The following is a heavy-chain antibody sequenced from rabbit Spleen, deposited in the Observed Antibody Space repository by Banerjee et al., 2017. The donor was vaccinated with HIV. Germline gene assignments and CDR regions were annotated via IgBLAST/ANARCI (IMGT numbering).Heavy chain of an antibody. CDR3: ARDLPTVVGWNLSL. J-gene: IGHJ4*01. V-gene: IGHV1S40*01. CDR2: MNVRSGED. D-gene: IGHD1-1*01. CDR1: GFSFSTKTY. Sequence: QSLEESGGGLVKPEGSLTLTCTASGFSFSTKTYMCWVRQAPGKGLEWIACMNVRSGEDVYATWAKGRFTVSKTSSTTVTLQMTSLTAADTATYFCARDLPTVVGWNLSLWGPGTLVTVS.